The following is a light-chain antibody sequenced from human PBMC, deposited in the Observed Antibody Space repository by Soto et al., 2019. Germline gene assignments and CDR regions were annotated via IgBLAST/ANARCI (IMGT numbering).Light chain of an antibody. CDR3: QQYNSSSST. CDR2: GAS. J-gene: IGKJ5*01. CDR1: QGVSRK. Sequence: DICMTQSPATLSVAPGERVTFSCGASQGVSRKLAWYQHKPGQAPRLLISGASTGATGIPARLRGSGSGTEFTITISSLQTDDFATYYCQQYNSSSSTFGQGTRLEI. V-gene: IGKV3-15*01.